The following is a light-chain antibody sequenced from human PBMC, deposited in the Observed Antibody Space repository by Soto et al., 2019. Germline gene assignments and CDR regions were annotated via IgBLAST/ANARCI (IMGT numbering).Light chain of an antibody. CDR1: RGISNY. CDR3: QKYNSAPWT. V-gene: IGKV1-27*01. Sequence: DIQMTQSPSSLSTSVGDRVTITCRASRGISNYLAWYQQKPGKVPKLLIYAASTLQSGVPSRFSGSGSGTDFTLTISSLQPEDVATYYCQKYNSAPWTFGQGTKVDI. CDR2: AAS. J-gene: IGKJ1*01.